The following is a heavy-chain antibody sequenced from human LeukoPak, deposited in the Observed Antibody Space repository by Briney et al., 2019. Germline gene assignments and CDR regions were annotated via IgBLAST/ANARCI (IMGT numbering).Heavy chain of an antibody. CDR3: AKGDGGSETYFYMDV. J-gene: IGHJ6*03. Sequence: GGSLRLSCIASGFAFRNYGMHWVRQAPGKGLEWVAVISYDETRKYYVDSVKGRFTISRDNSKNTIYLQMNSLRPEDTAVYYCAKGDGGSETYFYMDVWGKGTAVTVSS. V-gene: IGHV3-30*18. CDR1: GFAFRNYG. CDR2: ISYDETRK. D-gene: IGHD5-12*01.